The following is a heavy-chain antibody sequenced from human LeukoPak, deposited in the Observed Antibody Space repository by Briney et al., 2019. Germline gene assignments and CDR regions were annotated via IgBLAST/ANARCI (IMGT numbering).Heavy chain of an antibody. CDR2: ISAYNGNT. J-gene: IGHJ6*03. CDR1: GYTFTSYG. CDR3: ATGGDMVRGVITRSYYYYYYMDV. Sequence: ASVKVSCKASGYTFTSYGISWVRQAPGQGLEWMGWISAYNGNTNYAQKLQGRVTMTTDTSTSTAYMELRSLRSDDTAVYYCATGGDMVRGVITRSYYYYYYMDVWGKGTTVTVSS. V-gene: IGHV1-18*01. D-gene: IGHD3-10*01.